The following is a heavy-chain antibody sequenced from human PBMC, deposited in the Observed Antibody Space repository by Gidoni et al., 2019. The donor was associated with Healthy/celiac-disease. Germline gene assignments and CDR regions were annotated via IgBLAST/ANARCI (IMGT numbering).Heavy chain of an antibody. Sequence: EVQLVXXGGXXVQPGXSLRLXCAXXGFTVSSNYMSWVRQAXGKGLELVSVIYXXGSTYYXDSVXXRXXXSRXXXKNXXXLXXXSLXXXDTXXXYXXXEGXXXGRXXXWG. CDR3: XXEGXXXGRXXX. J-gene: IGHJ1*01. V-gene: IGHV3-66*02. CDR1: GFTVSSNY. CDR2: IYXXGST. D-gene: IGHD1-26*01.